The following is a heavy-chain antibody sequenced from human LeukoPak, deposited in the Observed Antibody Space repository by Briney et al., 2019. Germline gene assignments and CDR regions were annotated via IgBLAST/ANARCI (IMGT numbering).Heavy chain of an antibody. Sequence: ASLKGSCKASGYTFTVDYIHWVRQAPGHGLEWVGMINPSGGTTSYAHKFQGRLTMTRDTSTSTVYMELSSLKSEDTAVYYCARVGFYYSDRVLDYWGQGTLVTVSS. V-gene: IGHV1-46*01. CDR1: GYTFTVDY. D-gene: IGHD3-9*01. CDR3: ARVGFYYSDRVLDY. J-gene: IGHJ4*02. CDR2: INPSGGTT.